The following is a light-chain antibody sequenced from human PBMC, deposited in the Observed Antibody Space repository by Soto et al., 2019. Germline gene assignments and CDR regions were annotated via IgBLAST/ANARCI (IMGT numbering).Light chain of an antibody. J-gene: IGKJ4*01. Sequence: EIVLTQSPVTLSLSQGERATLACRASQSVTTFLAWYQQKPGQCARLLIYDASKRATGIPARFSGSGSGTDFALTISRIEPEDFAVYYCQQRTNWPLTFGGGTKVEIK. CDR3: QQRTNWPLT. V-gene: IGKV3-11*01. CDR2: DAS. CDR1: QSVTTF.